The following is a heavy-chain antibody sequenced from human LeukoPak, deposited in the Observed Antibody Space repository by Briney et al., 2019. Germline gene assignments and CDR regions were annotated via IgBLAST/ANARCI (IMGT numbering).Heavy chain of an antibody. CDR3: ASPRAFCSSTSCQTANGAFDI. CDR1: GYTFTDYY. Sequence: SVKVSCKASGYTFTDYYIHWVRQAPGQGLEWMGRIIPILGIANYAQKFQGRVTITADKSTSTAYMELRSLRSEDTAVYYCASPRAFCSSTSCQTANGAFDIWGQGTMVTVSS. V-gene: IGHV1-69*10. D-gene: IGHD2-2*01. J-gene: IGHJ3*02. CDR2: IIPILGIA.